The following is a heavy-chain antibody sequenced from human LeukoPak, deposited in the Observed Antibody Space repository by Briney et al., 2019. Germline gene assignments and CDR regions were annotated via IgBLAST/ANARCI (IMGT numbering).Heavy chain of an antibody. Sequence: PSESLSLTCTVSGGSISSSSYYWGWVRQPPGKGLEWIGSIYYSGSTYYNPSLKSRVTISVDTSKNQFSLKLSSVTAADTAVYYCARSDHAVAGSPRLFDYWGQGTLVTVSS. CDR1: GGSISSSSYY. CDR2: IYYSGST. V-gene: IGHV4-39*07. CDR3: ARSDHAVAGSPRLFDY. J-gene: IGHJ4*02. D-gene: IGHD6-19*01.